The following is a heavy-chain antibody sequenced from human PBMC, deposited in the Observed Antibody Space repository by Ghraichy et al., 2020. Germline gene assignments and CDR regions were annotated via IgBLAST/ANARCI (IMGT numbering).Heavy chain of an antibody. CDR2: INSDGSST. Sequence: GGSLRLSCAASGFTLSSYWMHWVRQAPGKGLVWVSRINSDGSSTSYADSVKGRFTISGDNAKNTLYLQMNSLRAEDTAVYYCARDLHDFWSGYGFDYWGLGTLVTVSS. CDR1: GFTLSSYW. D-gene: IGHD3-3*01. CDR3: ARDLHDFWSGYGFDY. J-gene: IGHJ4*02. V-gene: IGHV3-74*01.